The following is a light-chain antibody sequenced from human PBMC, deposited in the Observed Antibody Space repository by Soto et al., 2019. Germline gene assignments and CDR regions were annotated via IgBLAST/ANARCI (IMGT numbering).Light chain of an antibody. CDR1: SSDIGYHNR. Sequence: QSALTQPPCVSGSPGQSVTISCTGTSSDIGYHNRVSWYQQPPGTAPKLMIYEVSTRYSGVPDRFSGSKSGNTASLTISGLQAEDEADYYCSSFASSATLVFGGGTQLTVL. V-gene: IGLV2-18*02. CDR2: EVS. CDR3: SSFASSATLV. J-gene: IGLJ7*01.